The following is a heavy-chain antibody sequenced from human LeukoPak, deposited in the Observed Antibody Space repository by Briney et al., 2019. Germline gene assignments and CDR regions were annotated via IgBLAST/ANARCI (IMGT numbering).Heavy chain of an antibody. Sequence: GGSLRLSCAASGFSFSSYRMNWVRQAPGKGLEWVASISSNNGYIYYADSVKGRFTISRDHGENSLHLQMNSPRAEDAAVYYCARDLGTRKSIAFADWGQGTLVTVSS. CDR1: GFSFSSYR. CDR2: ISSNNGYI. J-gene: IGHJ4*02. V-gene: IGHV3-21*01. CDR3: ARDLGTRKSIAFAD. D-gene: IGHD6-6*01.